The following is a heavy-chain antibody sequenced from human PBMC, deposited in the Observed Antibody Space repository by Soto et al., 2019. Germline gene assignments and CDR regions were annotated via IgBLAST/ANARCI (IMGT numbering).Heavy chain of an antibody. CDR2: IYYSGRT. Sequence: QVQLQESGPGLVKPSQTLSLTCTVSGGSISSGGYYWSWIRQHPGKGLEWIGYIYYSGRTYYNPSLTSRVTISVDTSKNQFSLKLSSVTAADTAVYYCARGSSDFWSGYYKTWYFDLWGRGTLVTVSS. V-gene: IGHV4-31*03. J-gene: IGHJ2*01. CDR1: GGSISSGGYY. CDR3: ARGSSDFWSGYYKTWYFDL. D-gene: IGHD3-3*01.